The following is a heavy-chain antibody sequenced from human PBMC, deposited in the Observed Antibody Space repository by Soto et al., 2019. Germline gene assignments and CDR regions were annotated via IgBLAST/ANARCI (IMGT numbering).Heavy chain of an antibody. D-gene: IGHD3-22*01. Sequence: PSETLSLTCAVSGGSISSSNWWSWVRQPPGKGLEWIGEIYHSGSTNYNPSLKSRVTISVDKSKNQFSLKLSSVTAADTAVYYCARGHAWTYYDSSGYSTYFDYWGQGTLVTVSS. CDR1: GGSISSSNW. J-gene: IGHJ4*02. CDR3: ARGHAWTYYDSSGYSTYFDY. CDR2: IYHSGST. V-gene: IGHV4-4*02.